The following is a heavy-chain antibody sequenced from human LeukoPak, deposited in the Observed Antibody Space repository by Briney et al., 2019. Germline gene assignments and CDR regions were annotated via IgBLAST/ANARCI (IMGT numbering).Heavy chain of an antibody. CDR3: ARIRGGNNYHFDY. D-gene: IGHD1-26*01. CDR2: INPNSGAT. CDR1: GYTFTDYY. Sequence: ASAKVSCKASGYTFTDYYMHWVRQSPGQGLEWMGWINPNSGATNYAQKFQGRVTMTKDTSISTGYMELSRLRSDDTAVYYCARIRGGNNYHFDYWGQGTLVTVSS. J-gene: IGHJ4*02. V-gene: IGHV1-2*02.